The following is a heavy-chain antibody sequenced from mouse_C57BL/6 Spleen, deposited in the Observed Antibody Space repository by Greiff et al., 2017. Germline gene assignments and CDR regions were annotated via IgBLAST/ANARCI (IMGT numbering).Heavy chain of an antibody. CDR2: IHPNSGST. J-gene: IGHJ4*01. Sequence: QVQLQQPGAELVKPGASVQLSCKASGYTFTSYWMHWVKQRPGQGLEWIGMIHPNSGSTNYNEKFKSKATLTVDKSSSTAYMQLSSLTSEDSAVYYCARNGYSYYYAMDYWGQGTSVTVSS. D-gene: IGHD2-3*01. CDR3: ARNGYSYYYAMDY. V-gene: IGHV1-64*01. CDR1: GYTFTSYW.